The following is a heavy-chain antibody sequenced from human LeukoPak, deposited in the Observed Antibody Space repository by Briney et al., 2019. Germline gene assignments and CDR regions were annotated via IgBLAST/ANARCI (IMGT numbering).Heavy chain of an antibody. D-gene: IGHD6-13*01. V-gene: IGHV4-34*01. CDR1: GGSFSGYY. CDR2: INHSGST. J-gene: IGHJ4*02. CDR3: ASVPRYSSSWYVN. Sequence: PSETLSLTCAVYGGSFSGYYWSWIRQPPGKGLEWIGEINHSGSTNYNPSLKSRVTISVDTSKNQFSLKLSSVTAADTAVYYCASVPRYSSSWYVNWGQGTLVTVSS.